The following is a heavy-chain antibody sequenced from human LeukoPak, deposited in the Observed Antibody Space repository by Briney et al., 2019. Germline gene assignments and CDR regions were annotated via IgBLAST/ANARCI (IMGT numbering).Heavy chain of an antibody. CDR3: ARGDYGDYRVFYTLFDY. D-gene: IGHD4-17*01. J-gene: IGHJ4*02. CDR1: GYSFTSYW. V-gene: IGHV5-51*01. CDR2: IYPGDSDT. Sequence: GESLKISCKGSGYSFTSYWIAWVRQMPGKRLEWMGIIYPGDSDTRYSPSFQGQVTISADRSISTAYLQWSSLKASDTAMYYCARGDYGDYRVFYTLFDYWGQGTLVTVSS.